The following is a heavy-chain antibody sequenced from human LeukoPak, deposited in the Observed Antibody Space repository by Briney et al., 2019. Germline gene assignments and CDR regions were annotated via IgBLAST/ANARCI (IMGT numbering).Heavy chain of an antibody. CDR2: IVAGSGST. CDR3: AAEAAYYYDSRDAFDV. Sequence: SVKVSCKASGFTFTSSAVQWVRQARGQRLEWIGWIVAGSGSTNYAQKFQGRVTITRDTSTSRVYMELSSLRSEDTAVYYCAAEAAYYYDSRDAFDVWGQGTMVTVSS. D-gene: IGHD3-22*01. V-gene: IGHV1-58*01. CDR1: GFTFTSSA. J-gene: IGHJ3*01.